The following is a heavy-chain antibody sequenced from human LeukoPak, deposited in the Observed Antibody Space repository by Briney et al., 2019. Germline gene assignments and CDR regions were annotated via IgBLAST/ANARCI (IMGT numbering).Heavy chain of an antibody. Sequence: GGSLRLSCTASGFTSGDYTMSWLRQAPGKGLEWVGFIRSKAYGGTTEYAASVKGRFTISRDDSKSIAHLQMNSLKTEDTAVYYCSRVVGDYVWEHYFDYWGQGTLATVSS. CDR3: SRVVGDYVWEHYFDY. D-gene: IGHD3-16*01. J-gene: IGHJ4*02. CDR2: IRSKAYGGTT. CDR1: GFTSGDYT. V-gene: IGHV3-49*03.